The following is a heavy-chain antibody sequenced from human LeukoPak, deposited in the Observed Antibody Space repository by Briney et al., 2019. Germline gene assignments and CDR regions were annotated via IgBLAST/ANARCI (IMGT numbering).Heavy chain of an antibody. CDR3: ARDSIFEAFDY. CDR1: GFTFSSYS. D-gene: IGHD3-3*01. CDR2: ISSSSSTI. V-gene: IGHV3-48*01. J-gene: IGHJ4*02. Sequence: GGSLRLPCAASGFTFSSYSMNWVRQAPGKGLEWVSYISSSSSTIYYVDSAKGRFTISRDNAKNSLYLQMNSLRAEDTAVYYCARDSIFEAFDYWGQGTLVTVSS.